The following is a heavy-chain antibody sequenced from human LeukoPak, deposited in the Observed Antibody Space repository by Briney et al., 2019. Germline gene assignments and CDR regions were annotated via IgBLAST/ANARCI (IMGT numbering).Heavy chain of an antibody. CDR1: TFTFSSYE. V-gene: IGHV3-48*03. Sequence: GGSLRLSCAASTFTFSSYEMNWVRQAPGKGLEWVSYISSSGSTIYYADSAKGRFTISRNNAKNSLYLQMNRLRAEDTAVYYCARIYSSGNNFDYWGQGTLVTVSS. J-gene: IGHJ4*02. CDR2: ISSSGSTI. CDR3: ARIYSSGNNFDY. D-gene: IGHD6-19*01.